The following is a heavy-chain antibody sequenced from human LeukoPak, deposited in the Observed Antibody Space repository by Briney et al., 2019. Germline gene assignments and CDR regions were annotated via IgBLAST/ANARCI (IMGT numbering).Heavy chain of an antibody. CDR1: AFTFSDYS. J-gene: IGHJ4*02. Sequence: GGSLRLSCAASAFTFSDYSMNWVRQAPGKGLEWVSYTSGRSSTIYYADSVKGRFTISRDNAKNLMYLQMNSLRAEDTAVYYCARDRIKSGSYYFDYWGQGTLVTVSS. D-gene: IGHD1-26*01. V-gene: IGHV3-48*01. CDR3: ARDRIKSGSYYFDY. CDR2: TSGRSSTI.